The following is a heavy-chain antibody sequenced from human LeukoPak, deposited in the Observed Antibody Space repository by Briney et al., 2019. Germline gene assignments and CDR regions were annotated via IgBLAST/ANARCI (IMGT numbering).Heavy chain of an antibody. CDR2: IYWNDDK. Sequence: SGPTLGKPTQTLTLTCTFAGFSLTTTGLGVGWIRQPPGEALEWLALIYWNDDKRYNPSLKTRLTSTKDTSKNQVVLTVTNMDPVDTATYYCALRPRAGLNWFDPWGQGTLVTVSS. CDR1: GFSLTTTGLG. J-gene: IGHJ5*02. V-gene: IGHV2-5*01. CDR3: ALRPRAGLNWFDP.